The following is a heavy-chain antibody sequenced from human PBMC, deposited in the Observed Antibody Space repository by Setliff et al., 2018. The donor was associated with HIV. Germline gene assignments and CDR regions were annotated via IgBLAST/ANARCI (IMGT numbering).Heavy chain of an antibody. D-gene: IGHD2-8*02. CDR3: ARAPTGVTNAFDI. Sequence: SETLSLTCTVAGGSISSGIYYWIWIRQPAGKGLEWIGHVYTTGCTNYNPSLESRLTISVDTSRNQFSLRLSSVTAADTAVYYCARAPTGVTNAFDIWGQGTMVTVSS. V-gene: IGHV4-61*09. J-gene: IGHJ3*02. CDR1: GGSISSGIYY. CDR2: VYTTGCT.